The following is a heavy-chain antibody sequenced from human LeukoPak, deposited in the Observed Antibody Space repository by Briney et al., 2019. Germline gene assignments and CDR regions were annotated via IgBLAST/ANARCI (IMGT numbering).Heavy chain of an antibody. V-gene: IGHV3-11*01. CDR1: RFIFSNYY. D-gene: IGHD5-12*01. J-gene: IGHJ4*02. CDR3: AXAGTYGGYKVXDN. Sequence: GGSLRLSCAASRFIFSNYYMSWIRQAPGKGPEWIATIDAHGGTNYYADPAQDRFTISRDNAKNSLFLKMNSLTSEDTAVYFCAXAGTYGGYKVXDNWGQGTPVTVSS. CDR2: IDAHGGTN.